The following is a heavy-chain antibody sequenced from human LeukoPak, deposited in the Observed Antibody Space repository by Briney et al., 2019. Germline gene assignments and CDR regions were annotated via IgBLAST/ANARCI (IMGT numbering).Heavy chain of an antibody. CDR3: AKEMYSSSWYGHFQH. V-gene: IGHV3-9*01. Sequence: GGSLRLSCAASGFTLDDYAMHWVRQAPGKGLEWVSGISWNSGSIGYADSVKGRFTISRDNAKNSLYLQMNSLRAEDTALYYCAKEMYSSSWYGHFQHWGQGTLVTVSS. D-gene: IGHD6-13*01. CDR2: ISWNSGSI. CDR1: GFTLDDYA. J-gene: IGHJ1*01.